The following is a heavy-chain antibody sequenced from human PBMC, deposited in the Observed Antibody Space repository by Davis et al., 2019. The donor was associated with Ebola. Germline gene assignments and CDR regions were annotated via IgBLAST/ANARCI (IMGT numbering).Heavy chain of an antibody. Sequence: PSETLSLTCNVSGVYLGSSAYYWSWIRQSPGKGLEWIGYIYHSGSTNYNPSLESRLTMSIDVLKNQFSLNLISVTAADTAVYYCARVANGYMDPWGQGTLVTVSS. V-gene: IGHV4-61*08. J-gene: IGHJ5*02. D-gene: IGHD5-24*01. CDR1: GVYLGSSAYY. CDR2: IYHSGST. CDR3: ARVANGYMDP.